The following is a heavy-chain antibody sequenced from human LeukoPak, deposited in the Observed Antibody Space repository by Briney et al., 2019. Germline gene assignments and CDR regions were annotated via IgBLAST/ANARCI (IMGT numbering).Heavy chain of an antibody. CDR2: IYYSGST. J-gene: IGHJ5*02. Sequence: PSETLSLTCTVSGGSISSYYWSWIRQPPGKGLEWIGYIYYSGSTNYNPSLKSRVTISVDTSKNQFSLKLSSVTAADTAVYYCARDRVDRGWFDPWGQGTLVTVSS. V-gene: IGHV4-59*01. CDR3: ARDRVDRGWFDP. CDR1: GGSISSYY.